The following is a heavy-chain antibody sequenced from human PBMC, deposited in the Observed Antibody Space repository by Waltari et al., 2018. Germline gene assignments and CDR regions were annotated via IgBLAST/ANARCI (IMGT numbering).Heavy chain of an antibody. CDR1: GGSISRYY. J-gene: IGHJ4*02. Sequence: QVQLQESGPGLVKPSETLSLTCTVAGGSISRYYWSWIRQPAGKGLDGIGRIYTSGSTNYNPSLKSRVTMSVDTSKNQFSLKLSSVTAADTAVYYCARDEASSWSFDYWGQGTLVTVSS. D-gene: IGHD6-13*01. CDR2: IYTSGST. V-gene: IGHV4-4*07. CDR3: ARDEASSWSFDY.